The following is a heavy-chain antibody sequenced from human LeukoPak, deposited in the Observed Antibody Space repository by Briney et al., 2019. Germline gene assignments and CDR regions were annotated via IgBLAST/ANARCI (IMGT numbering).Heavy chain of an antibody. CDR2: ISSSSSYI. CDR1: GFTFSSYS. Sequence: KPGGSLRLSCAASGFTFSSYSMNWVRQAPGKGLEWVSSISSSSSYIYYADSVKGRFTISRDNSKNTLYLQMNSLRAEDTAVYYCSGYYYDSSGSNDAFDIWGQGTMVTVSS. V-gene: IGHV3-21*01. CDR3: SGYYYDSSGSNDAFDI. J-gene: IGHJ3*02. D-gene: IGHD3-22*01.